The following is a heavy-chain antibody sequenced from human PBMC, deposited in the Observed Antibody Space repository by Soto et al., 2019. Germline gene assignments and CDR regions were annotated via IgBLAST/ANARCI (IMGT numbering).Heavy chain of an antibody. J-gene: IGHJ1*01. CDR1: GGTFSSYA. CDR3: ARERDGSSWSSAESLQY. Sequence: SVKVSCTASGGTFSSYAISWVRQAPGQGLEWMGGIIPIFGTANYAQKFQGRVTMTTDTSTSTAYMELRSLRSDDTAVFYCARERDGSSWSSAESLQYWGQGTLVTVS. V-gene: IGHV1-69*05. CDR2: IIPIFGTA. D-gene: IGHD6-13*01.